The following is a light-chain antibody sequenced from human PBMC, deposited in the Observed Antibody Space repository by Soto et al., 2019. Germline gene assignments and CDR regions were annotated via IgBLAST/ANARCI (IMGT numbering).Light chain of an antibody. J-gene: IGKJ5*01. Sequence: EIVMTQSPATLSVSPGGRATLSCRASQSISGTLAWYQQKPGQAPRLLIYGASTRATSFPARFSGSGSGTDFTLTISSLEPEDFAVYYCQQRNSWPPTFTFGQGTRLEIK. CDR1: QSISGT. CDR2: GAS. CDR3: QQRNSWPPTFT. V-gene: IGKV3-15*01.